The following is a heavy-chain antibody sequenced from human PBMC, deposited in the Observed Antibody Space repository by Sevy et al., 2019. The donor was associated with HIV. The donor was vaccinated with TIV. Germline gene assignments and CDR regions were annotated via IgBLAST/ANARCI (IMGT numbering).Heavy chain of an antibody. CDR2: ISSYSYI. V-gene: IGHV3-21*01. J-gene: IGHJ4*02. Sequence: GGSLRLSCEASGFTFTSYSMNWVRQAPGKGLEWVSSISSYSYISYADSVKGRFTVSSDNAKNSLYLQMSSLRAEDMAVYYCARDGGNYFDYWGQGTLVTVSS. D-gene: IGHD3-16*01. CDR1: GFTFTSYS. CDR3: ARDGGNYFDY.